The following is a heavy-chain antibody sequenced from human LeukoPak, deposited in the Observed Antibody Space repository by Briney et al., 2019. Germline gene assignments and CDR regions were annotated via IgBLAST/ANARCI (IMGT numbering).Heavy chain of an antibody. CDR1: GFTVSSNY. V-gene: IGHV3-53*01. J-gene: IGHJ4*02. CDR3: ARVRYRRYFDH. Sequence: GGSLRLSCAASGFTVSSNYMCWVRQAPGKGLEWVSVIYSGGSTYYADSVKGRFTISRDNSKNTLYLQMNSLRAEDTAVYYCARVRYRRYFDHWGQGTLVTVSS. CDR2: IYSGGST. D-gene: IGHD3-10*01.